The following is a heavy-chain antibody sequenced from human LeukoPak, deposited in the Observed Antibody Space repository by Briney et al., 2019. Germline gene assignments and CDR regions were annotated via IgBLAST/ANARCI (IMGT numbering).Heavy chain of an antibody. CDR2: IYYSGST. CDR3: ARDNTRPPDYGGNSGFDY. V-gene: IGHV4-31*03. J-gene: IGHJ4*02. CDR1: GGSISSGGYY. Sequence: TLSLTCTVSGGSISSGGYYWSWIRQHPGKGLEWIGYIYYSGSTYYNPSLKSRVTISVDTSKNQFSLKLSSVTAADTAVYYCARDNTRPPDYGGNSGFDYWGQGTLVTVSS. D-gene: IGHD4-23*01.